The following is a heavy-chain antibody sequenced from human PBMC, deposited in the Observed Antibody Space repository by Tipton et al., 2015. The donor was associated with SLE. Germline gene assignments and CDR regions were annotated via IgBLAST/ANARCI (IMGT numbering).Heavy chain of an antibody. CDR2: IGADNGNT. V-gene: IGHV1-18*01. Sequence: QSGAEVKKPGASVKVSCKASGYTLTNYGFNWVRQAPGQGLEWMGWIGADNGNTYYAQKLQDRVTMTTDTSTSTAYMELRSLRSDDTAVYYCARFCGGDCYPHWGQGTLVTVSS. CDR3: ARFCGGDCYPH. J-gene: IGHJ1*01. D-gene: IGHD2-21*01. CDR1: GYTLTNYG.